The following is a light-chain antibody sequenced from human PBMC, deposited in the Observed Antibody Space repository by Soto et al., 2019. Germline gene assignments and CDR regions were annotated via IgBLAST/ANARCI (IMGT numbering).Light chain of an antibody. CDR1: SSDVGKYKF. J-gene: IGLJ3*02. CDR3: SSYAGNNKLL. Sequence: QSALTQPPSASGSPGQSVTISCTGTSSDVGKYKFVSWYQQHPGKAPKVIIYEVNNRPSGVPDRFSGSKSANTASLTVSGLRAEDEADYYCSSYAGNNKLLFGGGTKVTVL. CDR2: EVN. V-gene: IGLV2-8*01.